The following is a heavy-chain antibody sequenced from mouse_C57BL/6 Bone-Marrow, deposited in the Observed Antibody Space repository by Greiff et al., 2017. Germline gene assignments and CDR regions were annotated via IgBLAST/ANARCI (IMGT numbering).Heavy chain of an antibody. CDR3: SRALRYFDY. D-gene: IGHD1-1*01. Sequence: EVMLVESGGDLVKPGGSLKLSCAASGFTFSSYGMSWVRQTPDKRLEWVATISSGGSYTYYPDSVKGRFTISRDNAKNTLYLQLSSLKSEATALYYCSRALRYFDYWGQGTTLTVSS. CDR1: GFTFSSYG. J-gene: IGHJ2*01. V-gene: IGHV5-6*01. CDR2: ISSGGSYT.